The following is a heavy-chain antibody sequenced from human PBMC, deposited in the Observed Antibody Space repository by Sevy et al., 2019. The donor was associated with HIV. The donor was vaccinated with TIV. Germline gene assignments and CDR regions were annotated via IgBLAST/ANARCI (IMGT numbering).Heavy chain of an antibody. J-gene: IGHJ4*02. Sequence: GGSLRLSCAAAGFTFSNYAMHWVRQAPGKGLEWIAIIWSDGAYQYHGDSVKGRFTISRDNSKNTLYLQMNNVRVEDTAVYYSARGGYYYDNAAYYAFDSWGQGTLVTVSS. V-gene: IGHV3-33*01. CDR2: IWSDGAYQ. D-gene: IGHD3-22*01. CDR3: ARGGYYYDNAAYYAFDS. CDR1: GFTFSNYA.